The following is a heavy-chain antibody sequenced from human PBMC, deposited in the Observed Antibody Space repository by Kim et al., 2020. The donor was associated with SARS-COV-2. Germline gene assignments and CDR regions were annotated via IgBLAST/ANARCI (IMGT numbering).Heavy chain of an antibody. CDR1: GYAFSSHD. V-gene: IGHV3-30*18. CDR2: ISYDGSKI. CDR3: AKDQGGYGIFTGQDY. D-gene: IGHD3-9*01. Sequence: GGSLRLSCAASGYAFSSHDMHWVRQAPGKGLEWVAVISYDGSKIYYADSVKGRFTISRDNSRNTLYLQMNSLNPDDTALYYCAKDQGGYGIFTGQDYWGQGTLVTVPS. J-gene: IGHJ4*02.